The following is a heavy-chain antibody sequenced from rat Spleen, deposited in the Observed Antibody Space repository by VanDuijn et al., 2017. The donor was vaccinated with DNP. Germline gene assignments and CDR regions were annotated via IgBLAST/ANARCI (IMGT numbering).Heavy chain of an antibody. CDR3: ARWDHYVGFAY. D-gene: IGHD1-11*01. J-gene: IGHJ3*01. Sequence: EVQLQESGPGLVKPSQSLSLTCSVTGFSITSSHRWNWIRQLPRNKLEWMGYVNSAGSTSYTPSLKSRISITRDTSKNQFFLQVNSVTTEDTATYYCARWDHYVGFAYWGQGTLVTVSS. V-gene: IGHV3-3*01. CDR1: GFSITSSHR. CDR2: VNSAGST.